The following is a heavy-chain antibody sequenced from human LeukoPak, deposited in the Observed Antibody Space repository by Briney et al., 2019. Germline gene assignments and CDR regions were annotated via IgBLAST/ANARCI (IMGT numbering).Heavy chain of an antibody. V-gene: IGHV3-66*01. J-gene: IGHJ4*02. CDR1: GFTVSSNY. CDR2: IYSGGST. D-gene: IGHD2-15*01. CDR3: ARDHRYCSGGSCYDRSDY. Sequence: PGGSLRLSCAASGFTVSSNYMSWVRQAPGKGLEWVSVIYSGGSTYYADSVKGRFTISRDNSKNTLYLQMNSLRAEDTAVYYCARDHRYCSGGSCYDRSDYWGQGTLVTVSS.